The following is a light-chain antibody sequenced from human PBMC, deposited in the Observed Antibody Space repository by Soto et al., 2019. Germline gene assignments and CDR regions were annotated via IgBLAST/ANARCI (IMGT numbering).Light chain of an antibody. CDR1: SSDVGGYNY. CDR3: CSYAGSYTVV. Sequence: QSVLTQPRSVSGSPGQSVTISCTGTSSDVGGYNYVSWYQQHPGKAPKLMIYDVSKRPSGVPDLFSGSKSGNTASLTISGLQAEDEADYYCCSYAGSYTVVFGGGTKLTVL. CDR2: DVS. J-gene: IGLJ2*01. V-gene: IGLV2-11*01.